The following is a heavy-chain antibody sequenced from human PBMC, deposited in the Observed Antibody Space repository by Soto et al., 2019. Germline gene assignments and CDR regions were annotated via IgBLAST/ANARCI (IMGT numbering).Heavy chain of an antibody. D-gene: IGHD6-19*01. V-gene: IGHV3-30*04. CDR3: ASARVAYNSGWSSWFGS. J-gene: IGHJ5*01. CDR1: GFTFSSYA. CDR2: ITYDGGSK. Sequence: GGSLRLSCAASGFTFSSYAMSWVRQAPGKGLEWVAVITYDGGSKYYADSVKGRFTVSRDDSTNTLFLQANSLRPEDTAVYFCASARVAYNSGWSSWFGSWGLGTLVTVSS.